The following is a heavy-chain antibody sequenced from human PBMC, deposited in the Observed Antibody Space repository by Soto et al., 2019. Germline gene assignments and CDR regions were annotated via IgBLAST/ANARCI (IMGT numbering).Heavy chain of an antibody. CDR1: GFTFSNAW. Sequence: PGGSLRLSCAASGFTFSNAWMSWVRQAPGKGLEWVGRIKSRTDGGTTDYAAPVKGRFTISRDDSKNTLYLQMNSLKTEDTAVYYCTTDPGIQLWLRFNWGQGTMVTVYS. CDR2: IKSRTDGGTT. D-gene: IGHD5-18*01. V-gene: IGHV3-15*01. J-gene: IGHJ4*02. CDR3: TTDPGIQLWLRFN.